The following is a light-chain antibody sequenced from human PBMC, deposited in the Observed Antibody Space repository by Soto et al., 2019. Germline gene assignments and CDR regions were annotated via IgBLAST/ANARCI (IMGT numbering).Light chain of an antibody. Sequence: AIQMTQSPSSLSASVGDRVTITCRASQDISNDLGWYQQKPGKAPKLLIYGASTLQSGVPSRFSGSGSGTDFTLTISSLQPEDSASYYCLQDHEHLTFGGGTRVEIK. V-gene: IGKV1-6*01. CDR3: LQDHEHLT. CDR1: QDISND. CDR2: GAS. J-gene: IGKJ4*01.